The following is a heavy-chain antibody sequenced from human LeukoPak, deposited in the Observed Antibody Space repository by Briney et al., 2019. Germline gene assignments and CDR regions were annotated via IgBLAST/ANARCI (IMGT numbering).Heavy chain of an antibody. V-gene: IGHV3-23*01. Sequence: GGSLRLSCAASGFTFSSYWMSWVRQAPGKGLEWVSAISGSGGSTYYADSVKGRFTISRDNSKNTLYLQMNSLRAEDTAVYYCAKVPNYDYVWGSYLFDYWGQGTLVTVSS. J-gene: IGHJ4*02. D-gene: IGHD3-16*02. CDR1: GFTFSSYW. CDR2: ISGSGGST. CDR3: AKVPNYDYVWGSYLFDY.